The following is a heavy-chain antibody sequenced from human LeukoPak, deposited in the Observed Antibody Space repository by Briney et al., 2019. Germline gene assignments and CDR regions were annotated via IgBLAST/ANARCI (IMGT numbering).Heavy chain of an antibody. CDR2: INHSGST. Sequence: SETLSLTCAVYGGSFSGYYWSWLRQPPGKGLEWIGEINHSGSTNYNPSLKSRVTISVDTSKNQFSLKLSSVTAADTAVYYCASIWYYYDSSGYSQYYFDYWGQGTLVTVSS. J-gene: IGHJ4*02. D-gene: IGHD3-22*01. CDR1: GGSFSGYY. CDR3: ASIWYYYDSSGYSQYYFDY. V-gene: IGHV4-34*01.